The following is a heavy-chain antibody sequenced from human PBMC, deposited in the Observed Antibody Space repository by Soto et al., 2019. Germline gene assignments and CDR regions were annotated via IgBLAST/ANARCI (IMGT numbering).Heavy chain of an antibody. CDR1: GFSFNNAW. Sequence: GGSLRLSCAASGFSFNNAWMSWVRQAPGKGPEWVGRIKSKTDGGTTDYAAPVKGRFTISRDDSKNTLFLQMNSLKTEDTAVYYCTTNPRVEQQRKSRFYFYGMDVWGQGTTVTVSS. J-gene: IGHJ6*02. V-gene: IGHV3-15*01. CDR3: TTNPRVEQQRKSRFYFYGMDV. CDR2: IKSKTDGGTT. D-gene: IGHD6-13*01.